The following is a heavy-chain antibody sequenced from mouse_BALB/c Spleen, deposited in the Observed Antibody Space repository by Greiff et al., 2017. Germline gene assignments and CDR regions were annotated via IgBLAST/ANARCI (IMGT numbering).Heavy chain of an antibody. Sequence: DVQLVESGGGLVQPGGSLRLSCATSGFTFTDYYMSWVRQPPGKALEWLGFIRNKANGYTTEYSASVKGRFTISRDNSQSILYLQMNTLRAEDSATYYCARVPYYAMDYWGQGTSVTVSS. V-gene: IGHV7-3*02. CDR3: ARVPYYAMDY. CDR1: GFTFTDYY. J-gene: IGHJ4*01. CDR2: IRNKANGYTT.